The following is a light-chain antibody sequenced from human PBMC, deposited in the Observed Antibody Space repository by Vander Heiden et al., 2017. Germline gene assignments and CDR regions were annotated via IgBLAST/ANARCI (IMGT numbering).Light chain of an antibody. CDR2: GAS. CDR3: QQYGSSPMYT. CDR1: QSVSSSY. Sequence: EIVLTQSPGTLSLSPGERDTLSCRASQSVSSSYLAWYQQKPGQAPRLLIYGASSRATGIPDRFSGSGSGTDFTLTISRLEPEDCAVYYCQQYGSSPMYTFGQGTKLEIK. V-gene: IGKV3-20*01. J-gene: IGKJ2*01.